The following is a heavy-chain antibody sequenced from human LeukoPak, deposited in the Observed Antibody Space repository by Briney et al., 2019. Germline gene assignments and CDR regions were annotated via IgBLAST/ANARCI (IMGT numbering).Heavy chain of an antibody. D-gene: IGHD1-26*01. J-gene: IGHJ4*02. CDR1: GHTFSSYS. CDR2: ISSSSTTI. Sequence: GGSLRLSCAASGHTFSSYSMNWVREAPGKGLEWVSYISSSSTTIYYADSVKGRFTISRDNAKNSLYLQMNSLRDEDTAVYDCARVMYSGSYYSVDYWGQGTLVTVSS. V-gene: IGHV3-48*02. CDR3: ARVMYSGSYYSVDY.